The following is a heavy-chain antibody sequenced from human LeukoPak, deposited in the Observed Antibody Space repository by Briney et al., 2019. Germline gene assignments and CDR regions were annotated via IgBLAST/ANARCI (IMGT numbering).Heavy chain of an antibody. Sequence: ESGPTLVNPTQTLTLTCTFSAFSLSTGGPGVVWFRQPPGKALEWLRCIYWDDDQRYKPSLNSRLTITKDTSKNQVLLTMPNMDTVDTGTYYCAHRPFKSYWYGDDWFDPWGQGTLVIVSS. CDR1: AFSLSTGGPG. V-gene: IGHV2-5*02. CDR2: IYWDDDQ. D-gene: IGHD3-10*01. CDR3: AHRPFKSYWYGDDWFDP. J-gene: IGHJ5*02.